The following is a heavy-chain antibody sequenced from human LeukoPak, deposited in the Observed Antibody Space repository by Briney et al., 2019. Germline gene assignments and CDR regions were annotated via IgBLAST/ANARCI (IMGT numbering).Heavy chain of an antibody. CDR2: ISSSDSTI. D-gene: IGHD6-19*01. Sequence: GGSLRLSCAASGFTFSSYEMNWVRQAPGKGPEWVSYISSSDSTIYYADSVKGRFTISRDNAKNTLYLQMNSLRADDTAVYYCARSRWLDAFDYWGQGTLVTVSS. J-gene: IGHJ4*02. V-gene: IGHV3-48*03. CDR1: GFTFSSYE. CDR3: ARSRWLDAFDY.